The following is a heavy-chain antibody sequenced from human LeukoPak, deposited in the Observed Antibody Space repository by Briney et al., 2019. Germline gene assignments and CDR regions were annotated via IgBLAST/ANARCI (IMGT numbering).Heavy chain of an antibody. J-gene: IGHJ6*02. D-gene: IGHD3-10*01. CDR1: GDTFTSYD. CDR3: ARGGTLVQGVTILYGMDV. CDR2: INPRRGNK. Sequence: EASVKVSYKTSGDTFTSYDLNWVRPAAGQGLEWMGWINPRRGNKIYTQKLQGTVALTRYTSTSTAYMELSSLKSEDTAVYYCARGGTLVQGVTILYGMDVWGQGTTVTVSS. V-gene: IGHV1-8*01.